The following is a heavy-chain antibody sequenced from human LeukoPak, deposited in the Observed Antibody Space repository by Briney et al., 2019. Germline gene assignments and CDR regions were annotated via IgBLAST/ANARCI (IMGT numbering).Heavy chain of an antibody. CDR3: ARDLDGTMHDGDY. V-gene: IGHV3-30-3*01. J-gene: IGHJ4*02. CDR1: GFTFSSYA. CDR2: ISYDGSNK. D-gene: IGHD1-14*01. Sequence: GGSLRLSCAASGFTFSSYAMHWVRQAPGKGPEWVAVISYDGSNKYYADSVKGRFTISRDNSKNTLYLQMNSLRAEDTAVYYCARDLDGTMHDGDYWGQGTLVTVSS.